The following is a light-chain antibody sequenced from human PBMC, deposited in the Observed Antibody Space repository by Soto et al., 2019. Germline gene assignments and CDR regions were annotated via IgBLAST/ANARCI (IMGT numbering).Light chain of an antibody. V-gene: IGLV2-14*01. CDR2: DVS. J-gene: IGLJ1*01. CDR3: SSYTSSSTGV. CDR1: SSDVGGYNY. Sequence: QSALTQPASVSGSPGQSITISCTGTSSDVGGYNYVSWYQQHPGKAPKLMIFDVSNRPPGVSNRFSGYKSGNTAPLTISGLQAEDEADYYCSSYTSSSTGVFGTGTKVTVL.